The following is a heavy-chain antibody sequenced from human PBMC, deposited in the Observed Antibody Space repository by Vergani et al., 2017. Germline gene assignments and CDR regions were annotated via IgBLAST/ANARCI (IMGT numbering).Heavy chain of an antibody. CDR1: GFTFSSYE. CDR3: AIDWSNAFDI. V-gene: IGHV3-48*03. Sequence: EVQLVESGGGLVQPGGSLRLSCAASGFTFSSYEMNWVRQAPGKGLEWVSYISSSGNTMYYTDSVKGRFTISRDNAKNSLYLQMNSLRDEDTAVYYCAIDWSNAFDIWGQGTMVTVSS. CDR2: ISSSGNTM. J-gene: IGHJ3*02.